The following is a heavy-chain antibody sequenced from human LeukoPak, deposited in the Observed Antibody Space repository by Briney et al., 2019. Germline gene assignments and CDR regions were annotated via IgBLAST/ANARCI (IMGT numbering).Heavy chain of an antibody. CDR3: ARSGRGTYYYFDL. CDR1: GYAFSSSG. Sequence: ASVKVSCKASGYAFSSSGISWVRQAPGQGLEWMGWISGYSTNTNYGQKFQGRVTISTDTSTSTAYMEVRSLRSDDTAVYFCARSGRGTYYYFDLWGQGTLVTVSS. J-gene: IGHJ4*02. V-gene: IGHV1-18*01. CDR2: ISGYSTNT. D-gene: IGHD1-26*01.